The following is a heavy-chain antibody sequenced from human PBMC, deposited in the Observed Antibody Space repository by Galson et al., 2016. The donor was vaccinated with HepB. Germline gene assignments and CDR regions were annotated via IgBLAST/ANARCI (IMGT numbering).Heavy chain of an antibody. CDR2: ITPSAGST. D-gene: IGHD3-10*01. Sequence: SVKVSCKASGYTFTSYYMHWVRQAPGQGLEWMGLITPSAGSTGYAQKFQDRVTMTRDTSTSTVYMELSSLRSEDTAVYYCAREMTSALVRGVSNYCFYYGMDVWGQGTTVTVSS. V-gene: IGHV1-46*01. J-gene: IGHJ6*02. CDR3: AREMTSALVRGVSNYCFYYGMDV. CDR1: GYTFTSYY.